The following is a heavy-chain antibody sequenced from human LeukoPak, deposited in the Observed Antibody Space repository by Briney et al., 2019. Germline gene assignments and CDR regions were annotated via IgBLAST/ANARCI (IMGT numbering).Heavy chain of an antibody. Sequence: GGSLRLSCAASGFTFDDYAMHWVRQAPGKGLEWVAVIWYDGSNKYYADSVKGRFTISRDNSKNTLYLQMNSLRAEDTAVYYCARGPHYYDSSGYYYGIDYWGQGTLVTVSS. CDR1: GFTFDDYA. V-gene: IGHV3-33*08. CDR2: IWYDGSNK. D-gene: IGHD3-22*01. CDR3: ARGPHYYDSSGYYYGIDY. J-gene: IGHJ4*02.